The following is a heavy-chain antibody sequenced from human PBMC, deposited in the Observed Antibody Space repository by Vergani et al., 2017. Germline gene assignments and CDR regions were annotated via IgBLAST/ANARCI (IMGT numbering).Heavy chain of an antibody. Sequence: QVQLVQSGAEVKKPGSSVKVSCKASGGTFSSYTISWVRQAPGQGLEWMGRIIPILGIANYAQKFQGRVTITADKSTSTAYMELSSLRSEDTAVYYCARLPRGPWNFDLWGRGTLITVSS. V-gene: IGHV1-69*02. J-gene: IGHJ2*01. CDR3: ARLPRGPWNFDL. CDR1: GGTFSSYT. CDR2: IIPILGIA.